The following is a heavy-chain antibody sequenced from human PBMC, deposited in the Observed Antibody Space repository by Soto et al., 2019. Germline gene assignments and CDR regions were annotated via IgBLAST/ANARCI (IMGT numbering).Heavy chain of an antibody. V-gene: IGHV3-21*01. Sequence: PGGSLRLSCAASGFTFSSYSMNWFRQAPGKGLKWVSSISSSSSYIYYADSVKGRFTISRDNAKNSLYLQMNSLRDEDTAVYYCASRYCISTCCYRGLYGLDVWGQGTTVTVSS. J-gene: IGHJ6*02. CDR3: ASRYCISTCCYRGLYGLDV. CDR2: ISSSSSYI. CDR1: GFTFSSYS. D-gene: IGHD2-2*01.